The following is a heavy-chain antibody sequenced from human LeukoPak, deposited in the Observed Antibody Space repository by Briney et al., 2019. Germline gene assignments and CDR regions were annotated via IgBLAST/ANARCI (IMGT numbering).Heavy chain of an antibody. V-gene: IGHV3-21*01. CDR1: GFTFSSYS. J-gene: IGHJ4*02. CDR3: ARVIRYYFDY. CDR2: ISSSSSYI. D-gene: IGHD2/OR15-2a*01. Sequence: GGSLRLSCAASGFTFSSYSLNWVRQAPGKGLEWVSSISSSSSYIYYADSVKGRFTISRDNAKNSLYLQMDSLRAEDTAVYYCARVIRYYFDYWGQGTLVTVSS.